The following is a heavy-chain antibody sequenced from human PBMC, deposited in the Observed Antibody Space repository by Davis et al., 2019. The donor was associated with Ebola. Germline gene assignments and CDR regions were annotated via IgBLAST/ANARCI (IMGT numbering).Heavy chain of an antibody. Sequence: SVKVSCKASGGTFNTYAISWVRQAPGQGLEWMGRIVPVIGIADYAQQFQGRVTITADKSTTTAYMELSSLRSEDTAVYYCARGFHYDSGSHNWFDPWGQGTLVTVSS. CDR2: IVPVIGIA. D-gene: IGHD3-10*01. CDR1: GGTFNTYA. V-gene: IGHV1-69*04. CDR3: ARGFHYDSGSHNWFDP. J-gene: IGHJ5*02.